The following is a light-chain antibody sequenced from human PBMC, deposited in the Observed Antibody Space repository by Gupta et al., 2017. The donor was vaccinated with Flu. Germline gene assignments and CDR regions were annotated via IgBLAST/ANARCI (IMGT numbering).Light chain of an antibody. CDR3: QAWDSSTVV. Sequence: SYEVTQPPSMSVSPGQTASITCSRDKLGDKYVCWYQQKPGQSPVLVIYQDTKRPSGIPERFSGSNSGNTATLTISGTQAMDEDDYYCQAWDSSTVVFGGGTKLTVL. V-gene: IGLV3-1*01. CDR1: KLGDKY. J-gene: IGLJ2*01. CDR2: QDT.